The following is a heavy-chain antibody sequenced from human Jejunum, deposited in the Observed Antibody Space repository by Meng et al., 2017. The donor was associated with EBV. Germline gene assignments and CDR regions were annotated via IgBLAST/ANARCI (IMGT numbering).Heavy chain of an antibody. V-gene: IGHV3-21*02. CDR1: GFTFSSYS. J-gene: IGHJ4*02. CDR2: ISSGSSFI. Sequence: EVQLVESGGGLVKPGGSRILSCAASGFTFSSYSMNWVRQAPGKGLEWVSYISSGSSFIYYADSVKGRFTISRDDAKNSLSLQMNNLGADDTAVYYCVRDSSFNVHWGQGTLVTVSS. CDR3: VRDSSFNVH. D-gene: IGHD3-16*02.